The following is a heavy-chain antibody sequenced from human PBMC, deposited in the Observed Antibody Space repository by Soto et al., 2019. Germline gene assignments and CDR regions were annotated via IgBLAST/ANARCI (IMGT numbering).Heavy chain of an antibody. V-gene: IGHV4-30-2*01. Sequence: PSETLSLTCAVSGGSISSGGYSWSWIRQPPGKGLEWIGYIYHSGSTYYNPSLKSRVTISVDRSKNQFSLKLSSVTAADTAVYYCARGADMVAGGFDYWGQGTLVTVSS. J-gene: IGHJ4*02. CDR3: ARGADMVAGGFDY. D-gene: IGHD5-12*01. CDR2: IYHSGST. CDR1: GGSISSGGYS.